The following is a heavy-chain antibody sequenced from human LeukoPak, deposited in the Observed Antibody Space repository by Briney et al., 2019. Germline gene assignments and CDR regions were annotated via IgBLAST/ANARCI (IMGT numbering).Heavy chain of an antibody. CDR1: GINVRSNY. Sequence: GGSLRLSCVVSGINVRSNYMSWVRQAPGKGLDWVSVIYAGENTYYADSVKGRLTISRDSFKNTLYLQMNYLRAEDTAVYYCVREIGNTGSYDWGQGTLVTVSS. D-gene: IGHD1-26*01. J-gene: IGHJ4*02. CDR2: IYAGENT. CDR3: VREIGNTGSYD. V-gene: IGHV3-53*01.